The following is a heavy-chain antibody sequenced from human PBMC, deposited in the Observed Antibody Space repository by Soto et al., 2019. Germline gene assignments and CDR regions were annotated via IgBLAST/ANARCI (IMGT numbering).Heavy chain of an antibody. V-gene: IGHV1-18*01. CDR1: GYTFTSYG. CDR3: ARSPGDYYYYYLDV. CDR2: ISAYNCNT. J-gene: IGHJ6*03. Sequence: QVQLVQSGAEVKKPWASVKVSCKASGYTFTSYGIIWVRQAPGQGREWMGWISAYNCNTNYAQKRQGKVTMTTDTPTSTAYMELRSLRSDDTAVYYCARSPGDYYYYYLDVWGKGTTVTVSS.